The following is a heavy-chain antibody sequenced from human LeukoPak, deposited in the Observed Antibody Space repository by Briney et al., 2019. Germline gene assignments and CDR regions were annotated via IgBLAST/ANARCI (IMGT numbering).Heavy chain of an antibody. CDR2: IYYSGST. V-gene: IGHV4-39*01. J-gene: IGHJ5*02. CDR1: GGSISSSSYY. D-gene: IGHD4-17*01. CDR3: ANDYGDENWFDP. Sequence: PSETLSLICTVAGGSISSSSYYWGWIRQPPGKGLEWIGSIYYSGSTYYNPSLKSRVTISIDTSKNQFSLKLSSVTAADTAVYYCANDYGDENWFDPWGQGTLVTVSS.